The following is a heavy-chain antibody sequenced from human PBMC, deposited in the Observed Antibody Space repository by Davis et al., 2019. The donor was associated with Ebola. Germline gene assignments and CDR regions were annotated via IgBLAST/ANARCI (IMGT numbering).Heavy chain of an antibody. CDR2: ISTSGASI. V-gene: IGHV3-48*03. D-gene: IGHD2-2*01. Sequence: GESLKISCAASGFFFGSYEMHWVRQAPGKGLEWVSLISTSGASIYYADSVKGRFSISRDNDVNSLYLQMSSLRPEDTGVYYCARPSSTRPYQYYYMDVWGKGTTVTVSS. CDR3: ARPSSTRPYQYYYMDV. CDR1: GFFFGSYE. J-gene: IGHJ6*03.